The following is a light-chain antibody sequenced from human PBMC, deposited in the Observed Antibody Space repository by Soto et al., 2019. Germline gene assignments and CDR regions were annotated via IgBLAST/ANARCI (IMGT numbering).Light chain of an antibody. V-gene: IGKV3-20*01. CDR3: QQFSSYPLT. CDR2: DAS. J-gene: IGKJ4*01. Sequence: EFVLTQSPGTLSLSPVEIATRSFMASQTVRNNYLAWYQQKPGQAPKLLIYDASSRATGIPDRFSGGGSGTDFTLTISRLEPEDFAVYYCQQFSSYPLTFGGGTKVDIK. CDR1: QTVRNNY.